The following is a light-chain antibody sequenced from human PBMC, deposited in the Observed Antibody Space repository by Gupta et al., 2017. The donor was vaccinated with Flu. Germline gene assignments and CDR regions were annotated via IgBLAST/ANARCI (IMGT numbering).Light chain of an antibody. CDR2: AAS. CDR3: RQDYDYPWT. V-gene: IGKV1-6*01. Sequence: AIQMTQSPSSLSASVGDRVTITCRASQGIRDDLSWYQQKPGKPPKLLIYAASSLQSGVPARFSGTGSGTDFTLTISSLQPEDFATFYCRQDYDYPWTFGQGTKVEIK. J-gene: IGKJ1*01. CDR1: QGIRDD.